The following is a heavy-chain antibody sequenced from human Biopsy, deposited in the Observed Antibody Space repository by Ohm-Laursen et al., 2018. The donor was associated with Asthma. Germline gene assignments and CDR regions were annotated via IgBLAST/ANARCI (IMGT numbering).Heavy chain of an antibody. CDR2: ISYDGSSI. Sequence: SLRLSCAASGFSFSSYSMHWVRQTPGKGLEWVAVISYDGSSIYYADSVKGRFTISRDNSKNTLSLQMNSLTAEDTAVYYCTREGVAGTHIEDWGQGTLVTVSS. V-gene: IGHV3-30*03. J-gene: IGHJ4*02. D-gene: IGHD6-19*01. CDR1: GFSFSSYS. CDR3: TREGVAGTHIED.